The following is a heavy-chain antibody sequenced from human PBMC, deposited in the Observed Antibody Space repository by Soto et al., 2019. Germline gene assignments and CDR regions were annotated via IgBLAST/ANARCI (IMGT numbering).Heavy chain of an antibody. V-gene: IGHV3-15*07. CDR3: SHGYYQYFES. CDR2: IKSKTDGGTV. CDR1: GVTLNNVW. Sequence: GGSLKLSCAVSGVTLNNVWMNWVRQAPGKGPEWVGRIKSKTDGGTVEYAAPVKDRFTISRDDSENTLYLQMNSLKTEDTAVYYCSHGYYQYFESWGQGT. D-gene: IGHD5-18*01. J-gene: IGHJ4*02.